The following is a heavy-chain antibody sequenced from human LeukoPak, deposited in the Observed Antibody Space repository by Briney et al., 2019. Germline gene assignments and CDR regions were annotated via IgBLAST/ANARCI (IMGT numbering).Heavy chain of an antibody. D-gene: IGHD4-23*01. CDR2: IIPIFGTA. Sequence: SVKVSCKASGGTFSSYAISWVRQAPGQGLEWMGGIIPIFGTANYAQKFQGRVTITADESTSTAYMELSSLRSEDTAVYYCARYGGKAVLFDPWGQGTLVTVSS. CDR1: GGTFSSYA. V-gene: IGHV1-69*13. CDR3: ARYGGKAVLFDP. J-gene: IGHJ5*02.